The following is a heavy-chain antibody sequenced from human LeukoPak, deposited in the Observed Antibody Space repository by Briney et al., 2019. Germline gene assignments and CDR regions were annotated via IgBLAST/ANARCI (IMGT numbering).Heavy chain of an antibody. J-gene: IGHJ4*02. D-gene: IGHD6-13*01. CDR3: AKARIAAAGRNCDY. Sequence: GGTLRLSCAASGFTFSSYGMSWVRQAPGKGLEWVSAISGSGGSTYYADSVKGRFTISRDNSKNTLYLQMNSLRAEDTAVYYCAKARIAAAGRNCDYWGQGTLVTVSS. V-gene: IGHV3-23*01. CDR1: GFTFSSYG. CDR2: ISGSGGST.